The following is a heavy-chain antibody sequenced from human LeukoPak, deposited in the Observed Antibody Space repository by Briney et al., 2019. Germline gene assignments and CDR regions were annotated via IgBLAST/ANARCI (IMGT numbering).Heavy chain of an antibody. D-gene: IGHD1-26*01. CDR2: IHHSGST. CDR3: ARHGRDVILGY. Sequence: SETLSLTCIVSGYSISSGYYWGWIRQPPGKGLEWIGNIHHSGSTYYNPSLKSRVTLSVATSKNQFSLRLSSVTAADTAIYYCARHGRDVILGYWGQGNLVTVSS. CDR1: GYSISSGYY. V-gene: IGHV4-38-2*02. J-gene: IGHJ4*02.